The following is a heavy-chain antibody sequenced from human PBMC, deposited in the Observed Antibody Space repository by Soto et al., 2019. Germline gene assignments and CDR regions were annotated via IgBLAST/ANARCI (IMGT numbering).Heavy chain of an antibody. CDR1: GYTFTSYG. V-gene: IGHV1-18*01. J-gene: IGHJ6*02. CDR3: ARDQSSITIFGVVAYYYYYGMDV. D-gene: IGHD3-3*01. Sequence: ASVKVSCKASGYTFTSYGISWVRQAPGQGLEWMGWISAYNGNTNYAQKLQGRVTMTTDTSTSTAYMELRSLRSDDTAVYYCARDQSSITIFGVVAYYYYYGMDVWGQGTTVTSP. CDR2: ISAYNGNT.